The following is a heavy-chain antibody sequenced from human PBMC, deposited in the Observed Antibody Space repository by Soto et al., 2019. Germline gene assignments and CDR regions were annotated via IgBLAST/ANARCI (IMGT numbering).Heavy chain of an antibody. J-gene: IGHJ5*01. CDR3: ARDPKTSGGQHWAFNGFDS. Sequence: QVQLVESGGGVVQPGRSLRLSCAASGFSFSISPMHWVRQAPGKGPEWVALISYDGTNKFYADSVKGRFTISRDNSKNTLYLQVDGLRHEDADVYYCARDPKTSGGQHWAFNGFDSWGEGPLVTV. CDR1: GFSFSISP. D-gene: IGHD7-27*01. CDR2: ISYDGTNK. V-gene: IGHV3-30-3*01.